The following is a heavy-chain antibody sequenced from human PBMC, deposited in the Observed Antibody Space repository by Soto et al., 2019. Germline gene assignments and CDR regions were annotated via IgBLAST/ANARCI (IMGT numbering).Heavy chain of an antibody. CDR3: AKDPWYY. J-gene: IGHJ4*02. D-gene: IGHD2-15*01. Sequence: EVQLLESGGGLVQPGGSLRLSCAASGFTFSSCNMSWVRQAPGKGLEWVSGISGSGGRTYYADSVKGRFTISRDNSKNTLYLQMNSLRVEDTAVYYCAKDPWYYWGQGTLVTVSS. CDR1: GFTFSSCN. V-gene: IGHV3-23*01. CDR2: ISGSGGRT.